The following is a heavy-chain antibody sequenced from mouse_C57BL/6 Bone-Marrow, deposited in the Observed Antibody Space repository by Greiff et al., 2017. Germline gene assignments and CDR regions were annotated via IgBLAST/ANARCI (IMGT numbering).Heavy chain of an antibody. J-gene: IGHJ1*03. CDR2: IDPENGDT. D-gene: IGHD2-9*01. CDR3: TTSPTMVTDWYFDV. V-gene: IGHV14-4*01. CDR1: GFNIKDDY. Sequence: VQLKQSGAELVRPGASVKLSCTASGFNIKDDYMHWVKQRPEQGLEWIGWIDPENGDTEYASKFQGKATITADTSSNTAYLQLSSLTSEDTAVYYCTTSPTMVTDWYFDVWGTGTTVTVSS.